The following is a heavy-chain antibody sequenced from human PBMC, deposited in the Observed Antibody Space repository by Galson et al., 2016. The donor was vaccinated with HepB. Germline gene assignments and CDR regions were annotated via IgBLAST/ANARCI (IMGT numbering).Heavy chain of an antibody. Sequence: CAISGDSVSSNSAAWNWIRQSPSRGPEWLGRTYYRSKWYHDYAVSVKSRILINPDTSKNHFSLQLNSVTPEGTAVYYCARTKWGWFDPWGQGTLVTVSS. J-gene: IGHJ5*02. CDR1: GDSVSSNSAA. V-gene: IGHV6-1*01. CDR2: TYYRSKWYH. D-gene: IGHD2-8*01. CDR3: ARTKWGWFDP.